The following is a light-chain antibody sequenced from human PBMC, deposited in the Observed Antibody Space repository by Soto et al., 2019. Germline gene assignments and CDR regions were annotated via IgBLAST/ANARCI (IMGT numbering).Light chain of an antibody. J-gene: IGLJ1*01. CDR3: SSYAGSNNYV. Sequence: QPVLTQPPSASGSPGRSVTISCTGTSSDVGSYNYVSWYQQHPGKAPKLMIYEVSKRPSGVPDRFSGSKSGNTASLTVSGLQAEDEADYYCSSYAGSNNYVFGTGTKLTVL. CDR1: SSDVGSYNY. V-gene: IGLV2-8*01. CDR2: EVS.